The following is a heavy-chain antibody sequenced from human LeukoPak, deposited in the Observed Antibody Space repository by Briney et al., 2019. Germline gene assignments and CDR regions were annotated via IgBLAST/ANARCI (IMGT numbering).Heavy chain of an antibody. CDR3: ARGSRAAPRIVPSIAVAGKNAYFDY. V-gene: IGHV4-34*01. D-gene: IGHD6-19*01. Sequence: SETLSLTCAVYGGSFSGYYWSWIRQPPGKGQEWIGEINHSGSTNYNPSLKSRVTISVDTSKNQFSLKLSSVTAADTAVYYCARGSRAAPRIVPSIAVAGKNAYFDYWGQGTLVTVSS. CDR2: INHSGST. J-gene: IGHJ4*02. CDR1: GGSFSGYY.